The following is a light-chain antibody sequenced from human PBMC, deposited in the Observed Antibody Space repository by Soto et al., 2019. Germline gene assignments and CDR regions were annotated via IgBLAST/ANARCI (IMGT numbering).Light chain of an antibody. CDR1: QSVRTN. J-gene: IGKJ1*01. CDR3: QQYSNVPPWT. V-gene: IGKV3-15*01. Sequence: EIVMTQSPDTLSVSPGERATLSCRASQSVRTNLAWYQHKPGQAPRLLIYGASTRATDIPGRFSGSGSGTEFTLTISSLQSDDFAVYFCQQYSNVPPWTFGQGTKVEIK. CDR2: GAS.